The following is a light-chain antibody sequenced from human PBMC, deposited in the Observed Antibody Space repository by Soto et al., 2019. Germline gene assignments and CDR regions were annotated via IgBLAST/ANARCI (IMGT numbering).Light chain of an antibody. V-gene: IGKV1-33*01. CDR1: HDISNY. CDR2: DAC. Sequence: DIQMTQSPSSLSASVGDRVTITCQASHDISNYLNWYQQKPGQAPKLLIYDACNLETGVPSRFSGSGSGTDFTLTISSLQPEDFATYYCQQYDNLLFTFGPGTKVDVK. CDR3: QQYDNLLFT. J-gene: IGKJ3*01.